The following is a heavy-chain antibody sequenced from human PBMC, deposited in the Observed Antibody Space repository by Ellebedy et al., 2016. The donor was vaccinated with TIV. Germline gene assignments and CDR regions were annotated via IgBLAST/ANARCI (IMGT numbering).Heavy chain of an antibody. CDR3: ARDCSSTSCYVQSDDY. J-gene: IGHJ4*02. CDR2: IYYSGST. CDR1: GGSISSYY. D-gene: IGHD2-2*01. Sequence: MPSETLSLTCTVSGGSISSYYWSWIRQPPGKGLEWIGYIYYSGSTNYNPSLKSRVTISVDTSKNQFSLKLSSVTAADTAVYYCARDCSSTSCYVQSDDYWGQGTLVTVSS. V-gene: IGHV4-59*12.